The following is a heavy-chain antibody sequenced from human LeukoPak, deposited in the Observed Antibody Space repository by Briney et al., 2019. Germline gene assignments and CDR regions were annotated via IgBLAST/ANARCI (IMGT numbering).Heavy chain of an antibody. CDR1: GFTFSNYW. J-gene: IGHJ4*02. V-gene: IGHV3-7*03. Sequence: GGSLRLSCAASGFTFSNYWMSWVRQAPGKGLEWVANIKQDGSEKFYVDSVKGRFTISRDNSKNTLYLQMNNLRAEDTAVYYCARDSIHYHGSGSSLDYWGQGTLVTVSS. CDR2: IKQDGSEK. CDR3: ARDSIHYHGSGSSLDY. D-gene: IGHD3-10*01.